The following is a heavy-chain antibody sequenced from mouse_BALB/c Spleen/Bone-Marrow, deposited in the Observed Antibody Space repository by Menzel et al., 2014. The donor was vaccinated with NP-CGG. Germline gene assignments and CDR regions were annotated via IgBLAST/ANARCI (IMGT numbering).Heavy chain of an antibody. CDR2: INPDSRTI. J-gene: IGHJ2*01. D-gene: IGHD1-1*01. V-gene: IGHV4-1*02. CDR1: GFDFSRYW. CDR3: ARPDYYGYLNY. Sequence: EVHLVESGGGLVQPGGSLKLSCAASGFDFSRYWMSWVRQAPGKGLEWIGEINPDSRTINYSPSLKDKFIISRDNAKNTLFLRLNKVRSEDTALYYCARPDYYGYLNYWGQGITLTVSS.